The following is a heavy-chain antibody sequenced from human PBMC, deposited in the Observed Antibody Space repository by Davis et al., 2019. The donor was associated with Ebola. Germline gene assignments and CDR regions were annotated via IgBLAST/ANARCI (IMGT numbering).Heavy chain of an antibody. J-gene: IGHJ6*02. CDR3: AKTWSGYLGGMDV. D-gene: IGHD3-3*01. CDR2: ISYDGSNK. Sequence: GESLKISCTASGFTFSSYGMHWVRQAPGKGLEWVAVISYDGSNKNYADSVKGRFTISRDKSKNTLYLQMNSLRAEDTAVYHCAKTWSGYLGGMDVWGQGTTVTVSS. V-gene: IGHV3-30*18. CDR1: GFTFSSYG.